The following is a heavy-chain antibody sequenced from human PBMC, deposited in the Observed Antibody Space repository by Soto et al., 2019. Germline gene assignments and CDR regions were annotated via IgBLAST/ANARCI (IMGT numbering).Heavy chain of an antibody. CDR3: ARDDPRIAVAGNDAFDI. CDR1: GGTFSSYA. D-gene: IGHD6-19*01. CDR2: IIPIFGTA. V-gene: IGHV1-69*13. Sequence: SVKVSCKASGGTFSSYAISWVRQAPGQGLEWMGGIIPIFGTANYAQKFQGRVTITADESTSTAYMELSSLRSEDTAVYYCARDDPRIAVAGNDAFDIWGQGTMVTVSS. J-gene: IGHJ3*02.